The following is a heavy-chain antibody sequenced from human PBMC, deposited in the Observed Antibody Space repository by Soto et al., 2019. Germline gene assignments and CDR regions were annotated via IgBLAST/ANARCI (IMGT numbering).Heavy chain of an antibody. D-gene: IGHD1-26*01. V-gene: IGHV5-51*01. J-gene: IGHJ4*02. CDR3: ARSGVGAINPAPGTDY. CDR1: GYSFSSHW. CDR2: IYPGDSDT. Sequence: GESLKISCKASGYSFSSHWIGWVRQMPGKGLEWMGIIYPGDSDTRYSPSFQGQVTISADKSISTAYLQWRSLKTSDTAMYYWARSGVGAINPAPGTDYGGQGALVTVSS.